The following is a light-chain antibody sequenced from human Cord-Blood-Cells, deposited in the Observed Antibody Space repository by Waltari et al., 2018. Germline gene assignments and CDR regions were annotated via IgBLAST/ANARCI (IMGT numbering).Light chain of an antibody. CDR1: TEAVASGHS. J-gene: IGLJ3*02. Sequence: QAVVTQEPSLPVSPGGTVTLTWGSSTEAVASGHSPYWFQQKPGQAPRTLMYDTSNKHSWTPARFSGSLLGGKAALTLSGAQPEDEAEYYCLLSYSGAWVFGGGTKLTVL. V-gene: IGLV7-46*01. CDR3: LLSYSGAWV. CDR2: DTS.